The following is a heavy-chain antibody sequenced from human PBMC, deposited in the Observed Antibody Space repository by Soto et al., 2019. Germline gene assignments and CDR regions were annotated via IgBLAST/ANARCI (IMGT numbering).Heavy chain of an antibody. CDR3: AKGRASDCPGCTQDY. D-gene: IGHD2-21*02. CDR2: VSGSGDST. CDR1: ALTFSSYA. V-gene: IGHV3-23*01. Sequence: EVQLLESGGGLAQSGGSVRLSCAASALTFSSYAMSWVRQAPGKGLEWVSAVSGSGDSTYYADSVKGRFTISRDNSKNTLYLQMNSLRAEDTAVYYCAKGRASDCPGCTQDYWGQGTLVTVSS. J-gene: IGHJ4*02.